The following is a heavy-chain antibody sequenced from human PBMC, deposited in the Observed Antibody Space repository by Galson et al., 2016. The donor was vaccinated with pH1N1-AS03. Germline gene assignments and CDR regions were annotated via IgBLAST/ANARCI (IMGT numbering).Heavy chain of an antibody. CDR2: ISGSDSGT. CDR3: AKAPLGSCTGALCYVSDY. CDR1: GFSFSTYA. J-gene: IGHJ4*02. V-gene: IGHV3-23*01. Sequence: SLRLSCAASGFSFSTYAMSWVRQAPGGGLEWVSAISGSDSGTYITNSVKGRFAISRDNSKNTLYLQMNSLRAEDTAIYYCAKAPLGSCTGALCYVSDYWGQGTLVTVSS. D-gene: IGHD2-8*02.